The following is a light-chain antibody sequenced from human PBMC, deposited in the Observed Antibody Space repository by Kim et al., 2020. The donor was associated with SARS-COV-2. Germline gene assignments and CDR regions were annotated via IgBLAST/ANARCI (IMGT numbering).Light chain of an antibody. J-gene: IGKJ4*01. CDR2: DAS. V-gene: IGKV3-11*01. Sequence: DTVLTQFPATLSLSPGERATLSCQASQSVSTYLAWYQHKPGQAPRLLIHDASTRATGIPPRFSGSGSGTDFTLTVTSLEPEDFAIYYCQQRSIWPPTFGGGTKLEI. CDR3: QQRSIWPPT. CDR1: QSVSTY.